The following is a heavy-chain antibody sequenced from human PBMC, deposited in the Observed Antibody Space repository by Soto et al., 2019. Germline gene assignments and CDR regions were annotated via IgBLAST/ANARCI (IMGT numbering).Heavy chain of an antibody. CDR3: AALCGGDCSYYFDY. CDR2: IVVGSGNT. J-gene: IGHJ4*02. D-gene: IGHD2-21*02. CDR1: GFTFTSSA. V-gene: IGHV1-58*01. Sequence: ASVKVSCKASGFTFTSSAVQWVRQARGQRLEWIGRIVVGSGNTNYAQKFQERVTITRDMSTSTAYMELSSLRSEDTAVYYCAALCGGDCSYYFDYWGQGTLVTV.